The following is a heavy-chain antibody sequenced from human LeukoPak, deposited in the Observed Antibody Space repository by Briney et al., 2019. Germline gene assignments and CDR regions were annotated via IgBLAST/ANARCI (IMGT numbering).Heavy chain of an antibody. CDR2: IRYDGSNK. CDR3: AKVPQLGDRPFDY. CDR1: GFTFSSYG. J-gene: IGHJ4*02. D-gene: IGHD6-6*01. Sequence: QPGGSLRLSCAASGFTFSSYGMHWVRQAPGKGLEWVAFIRYDGSNKYYADSVKGRFTISRDNSKNTLYLQMNSLRAEDTAVYYCAKVPQLGDRPFDYWGQGTLVTVSS. V-gene: IGHV3-30*02.